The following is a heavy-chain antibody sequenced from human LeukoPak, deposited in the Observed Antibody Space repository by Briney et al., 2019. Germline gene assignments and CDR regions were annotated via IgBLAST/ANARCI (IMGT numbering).Heavy chain of an antibody. V-gene: IGHV4-34*01. J-gene: IGHJ4*02. CDR3: ARHLGLVAIFGVVIKALDY. Sequence: PSETLSLTCAVYGGSFSGYYWSWVRQPPGKGLEWIGEINHSGSTNYNPSLKSRVTISVDTSKNQFSLKLSSVTAADTAVYYCARHLGLVAIFGVVIKALDYWGQGTLVTVSS. D-gene: IGHD3-3*01. CDR2: INHSGST. CDR1: GGSFSGYY.